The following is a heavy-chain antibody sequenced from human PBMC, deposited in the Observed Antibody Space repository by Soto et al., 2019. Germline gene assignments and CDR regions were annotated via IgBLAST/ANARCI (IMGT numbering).Heavy chain of an antibody. CDR1: GGTFSSYA. J-gene: IGHJ5*02. D-gene: IGHD2-2*01. V-gene: IGHV1-69*13. CDR3: ARQGVVVVPAAYGGNWFDP. Sequence: SVKVSCKASGGTFSSYAISWVRQAPGQGLKWMGGIIPIFGTANYAQKFQGRVTITADESTSTAYMELSSLRSEDTAVYYCARQGVVVVPAAYGGNWFDPWGQGTLVTVSS. CDR2: IIPIFGTA.